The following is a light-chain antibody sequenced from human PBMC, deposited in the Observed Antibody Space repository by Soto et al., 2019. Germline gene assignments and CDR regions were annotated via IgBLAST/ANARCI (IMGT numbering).Light chain of an antibody. Sequence: EIVLTQSPATLSLSPGERATLSCRASQSVSSYLAWYQQKPGQAPRLLIYDASNRATGIPARFSGSGSGTDFTITIRSREHEDFSVYYCQQRSNWPRVTFGQGTKLEIK. CDR1: QSVSSY. CDR3: QQRSNWPRVT. V-gene: IGKV3-11*01. J-gene: IGKJ2*01. CDR2: DAS.